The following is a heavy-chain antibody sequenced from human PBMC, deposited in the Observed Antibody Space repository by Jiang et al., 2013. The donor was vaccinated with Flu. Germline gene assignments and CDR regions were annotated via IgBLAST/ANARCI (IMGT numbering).Heavy chain of an antibody. CDR1: GGTFSSYA. CDR2: IIPIFGTA. J-gene: IGHJ6*02. V-gene: IGHV1-69*06. D-gene: IGHD6-13*01. CDR3: AVGIAAAGTYYYYGMDV. Sequence: GSSVKVSCKASGGTFSSYAISWVRQAPGQGLEWMGGIIPIFGTANYAQKFQGRVTITADKSTSTAYMELSSLRSEDTAVYYCAVGIAAAGTYYYYGMDVWGQGTTVTVSS.